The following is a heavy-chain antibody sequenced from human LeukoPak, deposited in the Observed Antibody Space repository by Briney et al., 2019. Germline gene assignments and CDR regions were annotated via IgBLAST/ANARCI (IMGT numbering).Heavy chain of an antibody. D-gene: IGHD6-13*01. Sequence: PGGSLRLSCAASGFTFNSYGMHWVRQAPGKGLEWEAFIRFDGSYKDYADSVKGRFTISRDKSKNSLYLQMNSLRAEDTAVYYCARGYSSSWHHYYYYMDVWGKGTTVTVSS. V-gene: IGHV3-30*02. CDR3: ARGYSSSWHHYYYYMDV. J-gene: IGHJ6*03. CDR2: IRFDGSYK. CDR1: GFTFNSYG.